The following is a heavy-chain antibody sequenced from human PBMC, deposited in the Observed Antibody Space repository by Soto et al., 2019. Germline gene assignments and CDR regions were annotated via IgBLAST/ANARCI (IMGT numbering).Heavy chain of an antibody. V-gene: IGHV1-2*04. CDR1: GYTFTGYY. CDR3: ARDPNRVVREYYYYGMDV. CDR2: INPNSGGT. Sequence: ASVKVSCKASGYTFTGYYMHWVRQAPGQGLEWMGWINPNSGGTNYAQKFQGWVTMTRDTSISTAYMELSRLRSDDTAVYYCARDPNRVVREYYYYGMDVWGQGTTVTVSS. J-gene: IGHJ6*02. D-gene: IGHD3-3*01.